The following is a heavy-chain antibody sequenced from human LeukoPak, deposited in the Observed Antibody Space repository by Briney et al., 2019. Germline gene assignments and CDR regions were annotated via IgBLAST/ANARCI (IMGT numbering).Heavy chain of an antibody. V-gene: IGHV4-59*08. J-gene: IGHJ3*02. Sequence: SETLSLTCTVSGGSISSYCWSWIRQPPGKGLEWIGYIYYSGSTNYNPSLKSRVTISVDTSKNQFSLKLSSVTAADTAVYYCARSNYYDSSGYSWGAFDIWGQGTMVTVSS. D-gene: IGHD3-22*01. CDR1: GGSISSYC. CDR3: ARSNYYDSSGYSWGAFDI. CDR2: IYYSGST.